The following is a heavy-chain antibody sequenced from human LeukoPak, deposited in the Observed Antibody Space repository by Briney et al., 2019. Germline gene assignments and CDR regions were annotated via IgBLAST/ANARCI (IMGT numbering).Heavy chain of an antibody. CDR1: GYTFTGYY. J-gene: IGHJ6*02. CDR3: ARDSPDYYGSGSYYLPLNYYYYGMDV. Sequence: GASVKVSCKASGYTFTGYYMHLVRQAPGQGLEWMGWINPNSGGTNYAQKFQGRVTMTRDTSISTAYMELSRLRSDDTAVDYGARDSPDYYGSGSYYLPLNYYYYGMDVWGQGTTVTVSS. V-gene: IGHV1-2*02. D-gene: IGHD3-10*01. CDR2: INPNSGGT.